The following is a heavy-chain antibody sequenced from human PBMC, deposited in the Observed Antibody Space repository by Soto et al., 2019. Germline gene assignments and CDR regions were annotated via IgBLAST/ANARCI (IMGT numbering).Heavy chain of an antibody. CDR3: ARDQKDEAISHDNSGVYYLLGLDS. J-gene: IGHJ4*02. Sequence: LRLSCAGSGVAFSTNIMHWGLQAPGRGLEWVALISYDGSSKYYADSVKGRFTISRDNSKNTLYLQMNSLRAEDTAVYYCARDQKDEAISHDNSGVYYLLGLDSRGQAALVTVYS. V-gene: IGHV3-30*01. CDR1: GVAFSTNI. D-gene: IGHD3-22*01. CDR2: ISYDGSSK.